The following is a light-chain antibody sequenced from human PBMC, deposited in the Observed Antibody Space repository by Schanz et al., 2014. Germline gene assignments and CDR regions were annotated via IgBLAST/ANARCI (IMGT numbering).Light chain of an antibody. Sequence: QSALTQPPSASGSPGQSVTISCTGTSSDVGGYNSVSWYQHHPGKAPKLMIYEVSNRPSGVSNRFSGSKSGNTASLTISGXXXXXEADYFCCSYTSRSTLDVFGTGTKLTVL. CDR2: EVS. J-gene: IGLJ1*01. CDR1: SSDVGGYNS. CDR3: CSYTSRSTLDV. V-gene: IGLV2-14*01.